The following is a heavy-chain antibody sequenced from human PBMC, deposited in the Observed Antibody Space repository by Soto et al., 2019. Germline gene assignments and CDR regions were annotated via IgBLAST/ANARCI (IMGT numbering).Heavy chain of an antibody. CDR3: ARDATMVRGVTVNYDY. J-gene: IGHJ4*02. CDR2: IYHSGST. V-gene: IGHV4-4*02. Sequence: SETLSLTCAVYGGSISSSNWWSWVRQPPGKGLEWIGEIYHSGSTNYNPSLKSRVTISVDKSKNQFSLKLSSVTAADTAVYYCARDATMVRGVTVNYDYWGQGTLVTVS. CDR1: GGSISSSNW. D-gene: IGHD3-10*01.